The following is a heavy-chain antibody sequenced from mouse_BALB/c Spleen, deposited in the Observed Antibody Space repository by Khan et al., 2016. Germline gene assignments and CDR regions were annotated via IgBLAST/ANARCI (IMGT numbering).Heavy chain of an antibody. CDR2: INTETGEP. V-gene: IGHV9-2-1*01. CDR1: GYTFTDYS. CDR3: APNWDGAMDY. Sequence: QIQLVQSGPELKKPGETVKISCKASGYTFTDYSMHWVKQAPGKGLKWMGWINTETGEPTYADDFKGRFAFSLETSASTAYLQINNLKNEDTAIDFCAPNWDGAMDYWGQGTSVTVSS. D-gene: IGHD4-1*01. J-gene: IGHJ4*01.